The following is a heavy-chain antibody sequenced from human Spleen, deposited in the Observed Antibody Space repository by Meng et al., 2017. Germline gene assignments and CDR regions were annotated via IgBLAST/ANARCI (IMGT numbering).Heavy chain of an antibody. V-gene: IGHV3-20*04. CDR1: GFTFEDYG. Sequence: GESLKISCEGSGFTFEDYGMSWVRQAPGKGLEWVSGINWNGGNTGYADSVKGRFTISRDNARNSLYLQMNTLRAEDTALYYCARGPYYYASGTYSYYYNGMDVWGQGTTVTVSS. CDR2: INWNGGNT. J-gene: IGHJ6*02. CDR3: ARGPYYYASGTYSYYYNGMDV. D-gene: IGHD3-10*01.